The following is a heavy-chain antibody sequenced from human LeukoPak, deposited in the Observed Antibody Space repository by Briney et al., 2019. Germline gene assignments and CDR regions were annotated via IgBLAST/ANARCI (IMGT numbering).Heavy chain of an antibody. J-gene: IGHJ4*02. CDR3: ASPILGYCSSTSCYRRFDY. CDR2: INPNSGGT. CDR1: GYTFTGYY. V-gene: IGHV1-2*06. D-gene: IGHD2-2*02. Sequence: ASVKVSCKASGYTFTGYYMHWVRQAPGQGLEWMGRINPNSGGTNYAQKFQGRVTMTRDTSISTAYMELSSLRSEDTAVYYCASPILGYCSSTSCYRRFDYWGQGTLVTVSS.